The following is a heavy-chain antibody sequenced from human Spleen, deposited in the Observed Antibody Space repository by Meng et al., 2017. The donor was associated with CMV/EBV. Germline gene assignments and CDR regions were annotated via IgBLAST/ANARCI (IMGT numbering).Heavy chain of an antibody. D-gene: IGHD2-8*01. Sequence: GGSLRLSCAASGFTFSSYSMNWVRQAPGKGLEWVSSISSSSSYIYYADSVKGRFTISRDNAKNSLYLQMNSLRAEDTAVYYCARDRPRMGYYYYGMDVWGQGTTVTVSS. CDR3: ARDRPRMGYYYYGMDV. V-gene: IGHV3-21*01. CDR2: ISSSSSYI. CDR1: GFTFSSYS. J-gene: IGHJ6*02.